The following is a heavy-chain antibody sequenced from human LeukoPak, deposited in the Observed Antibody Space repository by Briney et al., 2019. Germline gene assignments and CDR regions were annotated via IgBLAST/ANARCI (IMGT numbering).Heavy chain of an antibody. CDR1: GYTFTSYG. CDR2: ISAYNGNT. D-gene: IGHD2-2*01. Sequence: GASVKASCKASGYTFTSYGISWVRQAPGQGLEWMGWISAYNGNTNYAQKLQGRVTMTTDTSTSTAYMELRSLRSDDTAVYYCARDIVVVPAALGYAFDIWGQGTMVTVSS. CDR3: ARDIVVVPAALGYAFDI. V-gene: IGHV1-18*01. J-gene: IGHJ3*02.